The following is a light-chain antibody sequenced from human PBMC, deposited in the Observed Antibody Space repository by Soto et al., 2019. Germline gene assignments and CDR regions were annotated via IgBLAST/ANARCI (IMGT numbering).Light chain of an antibody. CDR2: EGT. J-gene: IGLJ1*01. CDR3: CSYAGSSTLV. CDR1: NNDFGNYNL. Sequence: QSALTQPAPVSGSPGQSITISCTGTNNDFGNYNLVSWYQQHPGKAPKLMIFEGTKRPSGVSNRFSGSKSGNTASLTVSGLQAEDEADYYCCSYAGSSTLVFGTGTKLTVL. V-gene: IGLV2-23*01.